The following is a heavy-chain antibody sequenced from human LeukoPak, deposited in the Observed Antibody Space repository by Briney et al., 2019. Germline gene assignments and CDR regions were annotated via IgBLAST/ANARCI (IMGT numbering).Heavy chain of an antibody. CDR1: GYSFPSYG. D-gene: IGHD3-10*01. CDR2: ISPYNDNT. J-gene: IGHJ4*02. CDR3: ARHFYGSGTYYHFDY. V-gene: IGHV1-18*01. Sequence: ASVKVSCKASGYSFPSYGISWVRQAPGQGPEWMGRISPYNDNTNYAQKLQGRATLTTDTSTSTAYMELRSLRSDDTAVYYCARHFYGSGTYYHFDYWGQGTLVTVSS.